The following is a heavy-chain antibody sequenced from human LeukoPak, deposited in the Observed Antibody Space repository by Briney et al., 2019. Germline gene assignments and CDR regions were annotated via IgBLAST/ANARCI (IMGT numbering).Heavy chain of an antibody. J-gene: IGHJ4*02. CDR1: GGTFSSYA. D-gene: IGHD2-2*02. Sequence: SVKVSCKASGGTFSSYAISWVRQAPGQGLEWMGGIIPIFGTANYAQKFQGRVTITADESTSTAYIELSSLRSEDTAVYYCARDLLGAHLGYCSSTSCYTLDYWGQGTLVTVSS. V-gene: IGHV1-69*13. CDR2: IIPIFGTA. CDR3: ARDLLGAHLGYCSSTSCYTLDY.